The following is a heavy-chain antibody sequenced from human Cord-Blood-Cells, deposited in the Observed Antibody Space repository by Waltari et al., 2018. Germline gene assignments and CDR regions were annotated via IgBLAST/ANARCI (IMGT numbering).Heavy chain of an antibody. CDR2: IKQDGSEK. J-gene: IGHJ4*02. CDR1: GFTFSSSW. V-gene: IGHV3-7*01. Sequence: EVQLVESGGGLVQPGGSLRLSCAASGFTFSSSWMSWVRQAPGKGLEWVANIKQDGSEKYYVDSVKGRFTISRDNAKNSLYLQMNSLRAEDTAVYYCARDLYSSSWLFDYWGQGTLVTVSS. D-gene: IGHD6-13*01. CDR3: ARDLYSSSWLFDY.